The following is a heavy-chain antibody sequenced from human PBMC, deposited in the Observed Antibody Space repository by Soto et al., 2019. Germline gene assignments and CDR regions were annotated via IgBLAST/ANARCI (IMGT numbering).Heavy chain of an antibody. V-gene: IGHV3-23*01. Sequence: GSLRLSCVASGFAFSTRAMSWVRQAPGKGLEWVSTFSGSGGNIYYAESVKGRLTISRDDSKNTLYLQMDSLRVEDTAVYYCAKDPPWTVGPLAIDVWGQGTTVTVSS. CDR2: FSGSGGNI. D-gene: IGHD1-26*01. J-gene: IGHJ6*02. CDR1: GFAFSTRA. CDR3: AKDPPWTVGPLAIDV.